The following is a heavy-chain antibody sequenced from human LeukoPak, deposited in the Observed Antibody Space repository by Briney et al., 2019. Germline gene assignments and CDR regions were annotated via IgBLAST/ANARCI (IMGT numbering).Heavy chain of an antibody. D-gene: IGHD1-26*01. Sequence: GGSLRLSCVASGFTFSSYSMNWVRQAPGKGLEWVSSISSSSSYIYYADSVKGRFTISRDNAKNSLYLQMNSLRAEDTAVYYCARDGIVGAMRYYFDYWGQGTLVTVSS. V-gene: IGHV3-21*01. CDR2: ISSSSSYI. CDR1: GFTFSSYS. CDR3: ARDGIVGAMRYYFDY. J-gene: IGHJ4*02.